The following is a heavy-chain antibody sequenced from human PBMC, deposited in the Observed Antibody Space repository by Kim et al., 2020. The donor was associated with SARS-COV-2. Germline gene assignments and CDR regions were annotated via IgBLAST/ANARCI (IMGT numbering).Heavy chain of an antibody. V-gene: IGHV4-59*09. CDR2: SRST. Sequence: SRSTKYNPPPNRRVTISVDTSKRQFSLKLNSVTAADTAVYYCARGANWFESWGQGTLVTVSS. J-gene: IGHJ5*01. CDR3: ARGANWFES.